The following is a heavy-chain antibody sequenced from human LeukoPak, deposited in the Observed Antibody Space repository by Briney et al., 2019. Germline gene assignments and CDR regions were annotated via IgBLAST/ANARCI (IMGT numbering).Heavy chain of an antibody. Sequence: GASVKVSCKASGYTFTGYYMHWVRQAPGQGLEWMGWINPNSGGTNYAQKFQGRVTMTRDTSISTAYMELSRLRSDDTAVYYCARDSTPRLAARWWFDPWGQGTLVTVSS. D-gene: IGHD4-23*01. CDR3: ARDSTPRLAARWWFDP. V-gene: IGHV1-2*02. J-gene: IGHJ5*02. CDR1: GYTFTGYY. CDR2: INPNSGGT.